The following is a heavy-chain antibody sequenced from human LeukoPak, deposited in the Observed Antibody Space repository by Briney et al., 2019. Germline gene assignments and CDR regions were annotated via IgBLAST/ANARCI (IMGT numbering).Heavy chain of an antibody. CDR3: AKDFVVALRH. Sequence: GGSLRLSCAASGFTFSSYAMSWVRQAPGKGLEWVSSIIGSGGSTYFADSVKGRFTISRDNSKNTLYLQMNSLRAEDMAVYYCAKDFVVALRHWGQGTLVTVSS. J-gene: IGHJ4*02. V-gene: IGHV3-23*01. D-gene: IGHD2-2*01. CDR2: IIGSGGST. CDR1: GFTFSSYA.